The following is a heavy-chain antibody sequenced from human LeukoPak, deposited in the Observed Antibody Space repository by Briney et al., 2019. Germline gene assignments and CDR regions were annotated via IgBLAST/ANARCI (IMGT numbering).Heavy chain of an antibody. CDR3: ARRPGGSYSSSWYTVYGFDP. V-gene: IGHV4-39*07. Sequence: SETLSLTCTVSGDSISSSSYYWGWIRQPPGKGLEWIGSIYYSGSTYYNPSLKSRVTISVDTSKNQFSLKLSSVTAADTAVYYCARRPGGSYSSSWYTVYGFDPWGQGTLVTVSS. CDR1: GDSISSSSYY. D-gene: IGHD6-13*01. CDR2: IYYSGST. J-gene: IGHJ5*02.